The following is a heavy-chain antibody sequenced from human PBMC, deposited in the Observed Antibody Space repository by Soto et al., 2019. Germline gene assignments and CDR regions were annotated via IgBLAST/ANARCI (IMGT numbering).Heavy chain of an antibody. CDR1: GGSISSGGYY. Sequence: QVQLQESGPGLVKPSQTLSLTCTVSGGSISSGGYYWSWIRQHPGKGLEWIGYIYYSGSTYYNPYLKSRGTISVATSKNQFSLKLSSVTAADTAVYYCARVRYPRTNDAFDIWGKGTMVTVSS. J-gene: IGHJ3*02. D-gene: IGHD3-16*02. CDR2: IYYSGST. CDR3: ARVRYPRTNDAFDI. V-gene: IGHV4-31*03.